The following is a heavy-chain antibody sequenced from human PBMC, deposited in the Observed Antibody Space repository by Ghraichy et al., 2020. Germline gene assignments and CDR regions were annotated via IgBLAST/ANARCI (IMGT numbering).Heavy chain of an antibody. D-gene: IGHD4-17*01. CDR2: IKQDGSEK. Sequence: GGSLRLSCAASGFTFSSYWMSWVRQAPGKGLEWVANIKQDGSEKYYVDSVKGRFTISRDNAKNSLYLQMNSLRAEDTAVYYCARGAFIDYGDYGTFDYWGQGTLVTVSS. CDR3: ARGAFIDYGDYGTFDY. CDR1: GFTFSSYW. J-gene: IGHJ4*02. V-gene: IGHV3-7*03.